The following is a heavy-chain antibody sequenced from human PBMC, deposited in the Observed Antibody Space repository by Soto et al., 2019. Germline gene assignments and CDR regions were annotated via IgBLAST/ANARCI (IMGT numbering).Heavy chain of an antibody. CDR2: ISAYNGNT. D-gene: IGHD6-19*01. CDR3: ARSKWQWLVSPSDY. V-gene: IGHV1-18*04. J-gene: IGHJ4*02. Sequence: GASVKVSCKASGYTFTSYGISWVRQAPGQGLEWMGWISAYNGNTNYAQKLQGRVTMTTDTSTSTAYMELRSLRSDDTAVYYCARSKWQWLVSPSDYWGQGTLVTVSS. CDR1: GYTFTSYG.